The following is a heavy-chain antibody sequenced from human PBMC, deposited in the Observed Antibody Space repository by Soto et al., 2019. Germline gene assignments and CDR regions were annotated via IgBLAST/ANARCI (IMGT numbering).Heavy chain of an antibody. Sequence: GGSLRLSCAASGFTFSRYGVHWVRQAPGRGLEWVAVIWYDGSNIYYADSVKGRLTISRDNSKDTLDLQMNSLRAEDTAVYYCARDREQWLVGYYFDYWGQGTLVTVSS. V-gene: IGHV3-33*01. CDR1: GFTFSRYG. CDR2: IWYDGSNI. J-gene: IGHJ4*02. D-gene: IGHD6-19*01. CDR3: ARDREQWLVGYYFDY.